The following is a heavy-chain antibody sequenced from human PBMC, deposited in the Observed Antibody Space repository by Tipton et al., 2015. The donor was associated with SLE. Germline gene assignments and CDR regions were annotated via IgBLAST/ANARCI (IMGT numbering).Heavy chain of an antibody. J-gene: IGHJ6*02. CDR1: GFTFDNYA. Sequence: SLRLSCAASGFTFDNYAFHWVRQAPGKGLEWVSGISWNSGNIGYADSVKGRFTISRDNAKNALYLQMNSLRVDDTALYYCAKDLYDSTYYNGMDVWGQGTMVIVS. V-gene: IGHV3-9*01. D-gene: IGHD3-22*01. CDR2: ISWNSGNI. CDR3: AKDLYDSTYYNGMDV.